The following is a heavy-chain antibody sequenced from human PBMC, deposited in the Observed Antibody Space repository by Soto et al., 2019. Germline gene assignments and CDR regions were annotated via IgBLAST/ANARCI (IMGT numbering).Heavy chain of an antibody. V-gene: IGHV3-33*01. J-gene: IGHJ4*02. CDR1: GFTFSRHG. D-gene: IGHD4-17*01. CDR2: ILNDASGH. Sequence: QVQLVESGGGVVQPGTSLRLSCAASGFTFSRHGMHWVRQAPGKGLEWLAVILNDASGHWYADSVKGRFTISRDNFENTFYLQMNGLRLEDPALYYCARDADYPDSEFDYRGQGPLVTVSS. CDR3: ARDADYPDSEFDY.